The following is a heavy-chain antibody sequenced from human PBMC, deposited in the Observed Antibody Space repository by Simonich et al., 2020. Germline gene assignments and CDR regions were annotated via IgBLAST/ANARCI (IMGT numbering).Heavy chain of an antibody. V-gene: IGHV1-69-2*01. CDR3: ATGFEYSSSSWAFDI. J-gene: IGHJ3*02. CDR1: GYTFTDYY. D-gene: IGHD6-6*01. CDR2: CDPEDVET. Sequence: EVQLVQSGAEVKKPGATVKISCKVSGYTFTDYYMHWVQQAPGKGRKGMGICDPEDVETIYAEKFQGRVTITPDTSTDTADMERSSLRSEDTAVYYCATGFEYSSSSWAFDIWGQGTMVTVSS.